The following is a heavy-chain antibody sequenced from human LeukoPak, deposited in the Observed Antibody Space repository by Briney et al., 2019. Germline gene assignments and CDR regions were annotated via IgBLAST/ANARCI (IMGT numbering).Heavy chain of an antibody. V-gene: IGHV1-46*01. D-gene: IGHD4-23*01. CDR1: GYTFTSYY. Sequence: GASVKVSCKASGYTFTSYYMHWVRQAPGQGLEWMGIINPSGGSTSYARKFQGRVTMTRDMSTSTVYMELSSLRSEDTAVYYCARDKDYGGNSRGNWFDPWGQGTLVTVSS. CDR2: INPSGGST. CDR3: ARDKDYGGNSRGNWFDP. J-gene: IGHJ5*02.